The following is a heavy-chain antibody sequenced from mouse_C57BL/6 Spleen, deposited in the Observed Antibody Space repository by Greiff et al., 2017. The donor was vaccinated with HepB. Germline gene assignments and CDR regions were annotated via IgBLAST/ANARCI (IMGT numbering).Heavy chain of an antibody. CDR1: GYTFTSYW. V-gene: IGHV1-55*01. CDR3: ALATMITTGVFAY. D-gene: IGHD2-4*01. Sequence: VQLQQPGAELVKPGASVKMSCKASGYTFTSYWITWVKQRPGQGLEWIGDIYPGSGSTNYNEKFKSKATLTVDTSSSPAYMQLSSLTSEDSAVYYCALATMITTGVFAYWGQGTLVTVSA. J-gene: IGHJ3*01. CDR2: IYPGSGST.